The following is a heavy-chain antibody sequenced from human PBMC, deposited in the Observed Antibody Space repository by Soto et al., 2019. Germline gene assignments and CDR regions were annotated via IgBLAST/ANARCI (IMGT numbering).Heavy chain of an antibody. CDR2: ISSSSSTI. D-gene: IGHD3-22*01. V-gene: IGHV3-48*01. CDR1: GFTFSSYS. CDR3: ARDYYDSSGYYENFDY. J-gene: IGHJ4*02. Sequence: EVQLVESGGGLVQPGGSLRLSCAASGFTFSSYSVNWVRQAPGKGLEWVSYISSSSSTIYYADSVKGRFTISRDNAKNSLYLQMNSLRAEDTAVYYCARDYYDSSGYYENFDYWGQGTLVTVSS.